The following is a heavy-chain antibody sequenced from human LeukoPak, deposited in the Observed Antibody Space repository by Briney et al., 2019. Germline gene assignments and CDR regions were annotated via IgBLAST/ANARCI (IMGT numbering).Heavy chain of an antibody. J-gene: IGHJ4*02. V-gene: IGHV3-21*01. Sequence: GGSLRLSCAASRFSFSSYAMSWVRQAPGKGLEWVSSISSSSSYIYYADSVKGRFTISRDNAKNSLYLQMNSLRAEDTAVYYCASLYDSSGYYLGYWGQGTLVTVSS. D-gene: IGHD3-22*01. CDR3: ASLYDSSGYYLGY. CDR1: RFSFSSYA. CDR2: ISSSSSYI.